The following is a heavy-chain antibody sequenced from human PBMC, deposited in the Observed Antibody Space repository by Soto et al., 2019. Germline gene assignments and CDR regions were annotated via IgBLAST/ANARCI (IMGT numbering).Heavy chain of an antibody. CDR1: GDSMRIYF. CDR2: IYYSGST. CDR3: ARRYGGNFDY. V-gene: IGHV4-59*01. Sequence: PSETLSLSSAASGDSMRIYFWGWIRQPPGKGLEWIGYIYYSGSTNYNPSLKSRVTISVDTSKNQFSLKLTSVTAADTAVYYCARRYGGNFDYWGQGTLVTVSS. D-gene: IGHD1-26*01. J-gene: IGHJ4*02.